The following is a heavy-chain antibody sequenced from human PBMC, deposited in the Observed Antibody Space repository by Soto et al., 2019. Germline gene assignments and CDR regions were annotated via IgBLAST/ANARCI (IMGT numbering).Heavy chain of an antibody. D-gene: IGHD6-13*01. Sequence: VQLVESGGGLVQPGRSLRLSCAASGFTFDDYAMHWVRQAPGKGLEWVSGISWNSGSIGYADSVKGRFTISRDNAKNSLYLQMNSLRAEDTALYYCAKDRDIGGIAAAGNNYFDYWGQGTLVTVSS. CDR1: GFTFDDYA. CDR3: AKDRDIGGIAAAGNNYFDY. J-gene: IGHJ4*02. CDR2: ISWNSGSI. V-gene: IGHV3-9*01.